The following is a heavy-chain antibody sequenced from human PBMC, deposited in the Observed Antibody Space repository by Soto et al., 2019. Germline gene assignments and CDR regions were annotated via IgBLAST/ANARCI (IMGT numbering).Heavy chain of an antibody. D-gene: IGHD3-10*01. Sequence: QVQLVQSGAEVKKPGSSVKVSCKASGGTFSSYTISWVRQAPGQGLEWMGRIIPILGIANYAQKFQGRVTITADKATSTAYMELSSLRSEDKAVYYCASLMSSGYYYGMDVWGQGTTVNV. CDR3: ASLMSSGYYYGMDV. V-gene: IGHV1-69*02. J-gene: IGHJ6*02. CDR2: IIPILGIA. CDR1: GGTFSSYT.